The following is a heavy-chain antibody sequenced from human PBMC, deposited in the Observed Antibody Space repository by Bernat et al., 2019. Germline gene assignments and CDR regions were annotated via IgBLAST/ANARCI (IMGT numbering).Heavy chain of an antibody. CDR2: ISYDGSNK. D-gene: IGHD6-19*01. J-gene: IGHJ4*02. V-gene: IGHV3-30-3*01. CDR1: GFTFSSYA. Sequence: QVQLVESGGGVVQPGRSLRLSCAASGFTFSSYAMHWVRQAPGKGLEWVAVISYDGSNKYYADSVKGRFTISRDNSKNTLYLQMNSLRAEDTAVYYCARGSSGRYKGFVYWGQGTLVTDSS. CDR3: ARGSSGRYKGFVY.